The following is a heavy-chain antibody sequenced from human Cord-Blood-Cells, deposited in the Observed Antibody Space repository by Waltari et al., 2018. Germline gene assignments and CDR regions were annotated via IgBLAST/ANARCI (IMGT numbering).Heavy chain of an antibody. CDR3: ARRDLGYCSSTSCYHAFDI. CDR1: GGSFSGYY. V-gene: IGHV4-34*01. CDR2: INHSGST. J-gene: IGHJ3*02. D-gene: IGHD2-2*01. Sequence: QVQLQQWGAGLLKPSETLSLTCAVNGGSFSGYYWRCIRQPPGKRLEWIGEINHSGSTNYNPSLKSRVTISVDTSKNQFSLKLSFVTAADTAVYYCARRDLGYCSSTSCYHAFDIWGQGTMVTVSS.